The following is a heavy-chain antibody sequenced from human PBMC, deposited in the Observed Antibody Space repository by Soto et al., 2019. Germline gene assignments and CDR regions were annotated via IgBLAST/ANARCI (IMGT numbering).Heavy chain of an antibody. J-gene: IGHJ1*01. D-gene: IGHD6-19*01. CDR2: ISADNGNT. Sequence: ASVKVSCKASGYTFTSYGISWVRQAPGQGLEWMGWISADNGNTNYAQKLQGRVTMTTDTSTSTAYMELRSLRSDDTAVYYCARDGIVFAGTTSTKWYIKQWGKGNLVIVYS. CDR1: GYTFTSYG. CDR3: ARDGIVFAGTTSTKWYIKQ. V-gene: IGHV1-18*01.